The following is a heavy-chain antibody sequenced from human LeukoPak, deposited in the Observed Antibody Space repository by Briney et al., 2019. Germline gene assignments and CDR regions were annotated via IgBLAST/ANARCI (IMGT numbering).Heavy chain of an antibody. D-gene: IGHD3-3*01. J-gene: IGHJ6*02. CDR2: IIPIFGTA. CDR3: ARDHVFLEGTYYYYYYGMDV. V-gene: IGHV1-69*13. CDR1: GGTSSSYA. Sequence: SVKVSCKASGGTSSSYAISWVRQAPGQGLEWMGGIIPIFGTANYAQKFQGRVTITADESTSTAYMELSSLRSEDTAVYYCARDHVFLEGTYYYYYYGMDVWGQGTTVTVSS.